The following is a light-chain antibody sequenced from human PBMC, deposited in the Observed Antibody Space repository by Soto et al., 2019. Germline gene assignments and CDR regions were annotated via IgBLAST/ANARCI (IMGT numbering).Light chain of an antibody. CDR2: GAS. CDR1: QSVNSN. J-gene: IGKJ1*01. CDR3: QEYNTWPWT. V-gene: IGKV3-15*01. Sequence: ETVMTQSPATLSVSPGERATLSCRASQSVNSNLAWYQQKLGQAPRVLIYGASTRANGIPDRFSGSGSGTEVILTISSVQSEDFAVYYCQEYNTWPWTFGQGTKVEMK.